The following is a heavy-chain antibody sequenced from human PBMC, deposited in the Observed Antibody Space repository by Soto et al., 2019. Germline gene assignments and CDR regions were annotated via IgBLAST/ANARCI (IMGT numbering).Heavy chain of an antibody. V-gene: IGHV1-46*03. J-gene: IGHJ4*02. D-gene: IGHD3-16*02. Sequence: QVQLVQSGAEVKKPGASVKVSCKASGYTFTSYYMHCVRPAPGHGLEWMGIINASGGSTSYAQKFHGRLTMTRDTSTSTVYEGLSCLRSEEAAVFYIASLVYDYIGGSYRTARNYFDPGGQGTLDTVSS. CDR2: INASGGST. CDR3: ASLVYDYIGGSYRTARNYFDP. CDR1: GYTFTSYY.